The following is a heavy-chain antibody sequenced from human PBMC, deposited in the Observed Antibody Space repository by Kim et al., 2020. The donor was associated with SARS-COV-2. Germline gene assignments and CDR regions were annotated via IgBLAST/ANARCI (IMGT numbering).Heavy chain of an antibody. CDR3: ARDPGGSSSWYRNFDY. V-gene: IGHV3-66*01. CDR1: GFTVSSNY. Sequence: GGSLRLSCAASGFTVSSNYMSWVRQAPGKGLEWVSVIYSGGSTYYADSVKGRFTISRDNSKNTLYLQMNSLRAEDTAVYYCARDPGGSSSWYRNFDYWGQGTLVTVSS. CDR2: IYSGGST. J-gene: IGHJ4*02. D-gene: IGHD6-13*01.